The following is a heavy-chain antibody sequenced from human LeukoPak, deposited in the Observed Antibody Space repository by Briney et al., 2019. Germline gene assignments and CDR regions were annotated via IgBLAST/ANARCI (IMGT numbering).Heavy chain of an antibody. Sequence: PGGSLRLSCAASGFTVSSNYMSWVRQAPGKGLEWLSVIYSGGSTYYADSVKGRFTISRDNSKNTLNLQMNSLRAEDTAVYYCARDILGGGYNCPTAYYYYGMDVWGQGTTVTVSS. CDR2: IYSGGST. V-gene: IGHV3-53*01. CDR3: ARDILGGGYNCPTAYYYYGMDV. CDR1: GFTVSSNY. D-gene: IGHD5-24*01. J-gene: IGHJ6*02.